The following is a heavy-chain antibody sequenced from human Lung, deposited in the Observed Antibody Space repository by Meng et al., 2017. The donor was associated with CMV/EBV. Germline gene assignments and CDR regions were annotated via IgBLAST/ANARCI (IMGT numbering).Heavy chain of an antibody. CDR3: ARDNNWGPDY. CDR1: GYTFTAHY. J-gene: IGHJ4*01. V-gene: IGHV1-2*02. Sequence: ASVXVSCKASGYTFTAHYFHWVRQDPGQGLEWMGWIHPHRGDTNYAQQFQGRVTLTRDTSINTGYMELTRLTSDDTAVYYCARDNNWGPDYWGQGTRVTGAS. CDR2: IHPHRGDT. D-gene: IGHD7-27*01.